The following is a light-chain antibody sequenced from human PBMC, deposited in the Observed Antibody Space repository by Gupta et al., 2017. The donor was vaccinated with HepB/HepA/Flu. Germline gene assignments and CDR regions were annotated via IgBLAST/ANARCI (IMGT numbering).Light chain of an antibody. CDR2: GAS. V-gene: IGKV3-15*01. CDR3: QQYKAWTRT. CDR1: QSVTSK. Sequence: EIVITQSPATLSVSPGERATLSCRASQSVTSKLAWYQQKPGQAPRLLIYGASARATGIPARFSGSGSGTEFTLTISSLQSEDFAVYHCQQYKAWTRTFGQGTRLEIK. J-gene: IGKJ5*01.